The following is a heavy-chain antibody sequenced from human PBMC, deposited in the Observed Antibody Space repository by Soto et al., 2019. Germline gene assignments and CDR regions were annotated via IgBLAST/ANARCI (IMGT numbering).Heavy chain of an antibody. J-gene: IGHJ4*02. V-gene: IGHV2-5*02. CDR2: IYWDNDK. CDR1: GFSLSTTGVG. D-gene: IGHD3-10*01. Sequence: QITLKESGPTLVKPTQTLTLTCSFSGFSLSTTGVGVGWIRQSPGKALEWLAIIYWDNDKRYSPSLKSRVTITKDPSKNQVVLTVTSMDPVDTGTYYCARSLWFGELHWGQGALVTVSS. CDR3: ARSLWFGELH.